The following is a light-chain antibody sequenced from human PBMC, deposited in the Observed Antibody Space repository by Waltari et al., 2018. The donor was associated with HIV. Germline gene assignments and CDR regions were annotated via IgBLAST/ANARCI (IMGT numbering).Light chain of an antibody. J-gene: IGLJ2*01. CDR2: DNN. CDR3: ATWDRSLSRVI. V-gene: IGLV1-51*01. Sequence: QSVLTLPPSVPAAPRQNVPTSSPATSPTLGNDFFSWYQQPPGTAPKLLIYDNNKRPSGIPDRFSGSKSGTSATLGITGLQTGDEADYFCATWDRSLSRVIFGGGTRLTVL. CDR1: SPTLGNDF.